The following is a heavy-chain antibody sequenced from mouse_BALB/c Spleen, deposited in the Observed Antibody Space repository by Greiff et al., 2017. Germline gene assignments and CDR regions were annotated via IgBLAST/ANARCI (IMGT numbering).Heavy chain of an antibody. CDR1: GYTFTSYW. CDR2: INPSYGRT. CDR3: ARGTPFAY. Sequence: QVQLQQPGAELVKPGASVKLSCKASGYTFTSYWMHWVKQRPGQGLEWIGEINPSYGRTNYNEKFKSKATLTVDKSSSTAYMQLSSLTSEDSAVYYCARGTPFAYWGQGTLVTVSA. V-gene: IGHV1S81*02. D-gene: IGHD2-14*01. J-gene: IGHJ3*01.